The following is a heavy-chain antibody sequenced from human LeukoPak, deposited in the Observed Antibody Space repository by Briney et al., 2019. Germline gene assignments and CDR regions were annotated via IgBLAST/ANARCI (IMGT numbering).Heavy chain of an antibody. Sequence: DSVQGRFTISRDNSKDTLYLQMNSLRAEDTAVYYCATLGGNYFDYWGQGTPVTVSS. D-gene: IGHD3-10*01. CDR3: ATLGGNYFDY. V-gene: IGHV3-30*07. J-gene: IGHJ4*02.